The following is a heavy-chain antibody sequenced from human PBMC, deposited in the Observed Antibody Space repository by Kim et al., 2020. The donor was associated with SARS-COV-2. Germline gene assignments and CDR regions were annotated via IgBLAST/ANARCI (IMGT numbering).Heavy chain of an antibody. CDR2: IYYSGST. Sequence: SETLSLTCTVSGGSISSSSYYWGWIRQPPGKGLEWIGSIYYSGSTYYNPSLKSRVTISVDTSKNQFSLKLSSVTAADTAAYDCARRGGGWRSWKGYNWF. CDR1: GGSISSSSYY. V-gene: IGHV4-39*01. J-gene: IGHJ5*01. CDR3: ARRGGGWRSWKGYNWF. D-gene: IGHD6-13*01.